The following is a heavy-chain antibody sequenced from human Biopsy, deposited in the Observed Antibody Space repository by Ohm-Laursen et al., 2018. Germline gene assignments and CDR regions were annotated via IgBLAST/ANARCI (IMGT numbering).Heavy chain of an antibody. CDR1: GSTFKTYG. J-gene: IGHJ4*02. V-gene: IGHV1-69*04. Sequence: SVNVSCNASGSTFKTYGVNWVRQAPGQGLEWMGRIIPSLNARAFAQKFQGRATFTADKSTTTAYMELSSLTSDDTAVYFCEFIDYWGQGTLVTVSS. CDR2: IIPSLNAR. CDR3: EFIDY.